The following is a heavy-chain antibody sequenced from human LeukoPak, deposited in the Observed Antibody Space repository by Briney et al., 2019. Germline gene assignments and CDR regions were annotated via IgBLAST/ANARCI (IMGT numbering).Heavy chain of an antibody. V-gene: IGHV4-39*01. D-gene: IGHD4-23*01. J-gene: IGHJ4*02. CDR1: GGSINNYY. Sequence: PSETLSLTCTVSGGSINNYYWGWIRQPPGKGLEWIGSIYYSGSTYYNPSLRSRVTISVDTSKDQFSLKLSSVTAADTAVYYCAGLLRWVYYFDYWGQGTLVIVSS. CDR3: AGLLRWVYYFDY. CDR2: IYYSGST.